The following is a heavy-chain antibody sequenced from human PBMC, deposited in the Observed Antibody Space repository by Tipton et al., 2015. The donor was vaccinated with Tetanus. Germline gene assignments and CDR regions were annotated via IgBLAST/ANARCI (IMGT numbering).Heavy chain of an antibody. CDR2: LHSSGDT. Sequence: TLSLTCTVSGGSIRGHFWSWIQQPAGKGLEWIGRLHSSGDTTYNPSLKSRVTMSVDTSKNQFSLRLSSVAAADTALYFCARWGPGVTTWGFDFWGQGTLVTVSS. V-gene: IGHV4-4*07. D-gene: IGHD3-16*01. CDR1: GGSIRGHF. CDR3: ARWGPGVTTWGFDF. J-gene: IGHJ4*02.